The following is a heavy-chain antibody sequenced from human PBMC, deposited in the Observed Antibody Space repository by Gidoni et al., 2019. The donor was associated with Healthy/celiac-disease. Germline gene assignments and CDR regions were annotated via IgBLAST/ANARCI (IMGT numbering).Heavy chain of an antibody. Sequence: EVPLVESGGGLVQPGGSLSLTCAASGFTYSSYDMHWAPQATGKGLEWVSAIGTAGDTYYPGSVKGRFTISRENAKNSLYLQMNSLRAGDTAVYYCARDRRYYYGSGSYYSPPYYYGMDVWGQGTTVTVSS. CDR2: IGTAGDT. CDR1: GFTYSSYD. V-gene: IGHV3-13*01. D-gene: IGHD3-10*01. J-gene: IGHJ6*02. CDR3: ARDRRYYYGSGSYYSPPYYYGMDV.